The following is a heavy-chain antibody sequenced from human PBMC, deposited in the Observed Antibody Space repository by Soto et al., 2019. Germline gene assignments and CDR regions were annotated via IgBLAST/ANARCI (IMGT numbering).Heavy chain of an antibody. CDR1: GFTFSSYT. CDR3: AKGVSRYGDQDYFDC. D-gene: IGHD4-17*01. CDR2: ISASGGSP. J-gene: IGHJ4*02. V-gene: IGHV3-23*01. Sequence: EVQLLESGGGLVQPGGSLRLSCAASGFTFSSYTMSWVRQAPGKGLEWVSAISASGGSPYYADSVKGRFTISRDNSKNTLYLEIVSLRAEDTAVYYCAKGVSRYGDQDYFDCWGQGSLVTVSA.